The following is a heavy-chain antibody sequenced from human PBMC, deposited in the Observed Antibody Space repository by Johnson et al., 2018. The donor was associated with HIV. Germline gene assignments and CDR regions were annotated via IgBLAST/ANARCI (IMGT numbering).Heavy chain of an antibody. J-gene: IGHJ3*02. CDR3: VTDANYGAFSM. V-gene: IGHV3-7*01. D-gene: IGHD4-17*01. Sequence: VQLVESGGGLIQPGGSLRLSCAASGFTVSSNYMSWVRQAPGKGLEWVANIWEDGGETKYADSVKGRFTIYRVNAKNSIYLQMNSLRPEDTALYYCVTDANYGAFSMWGQGTTVNVSS. CDR1: GFTVSSNY. CDR2: IWEDGGET.